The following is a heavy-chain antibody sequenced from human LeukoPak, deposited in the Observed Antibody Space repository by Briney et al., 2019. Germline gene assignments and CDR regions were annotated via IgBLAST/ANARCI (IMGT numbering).Heavy chain of an antibody. CDR1: GFTFSSYA. CDR3: AKVPSSGWSWYWFDP. J-gene: IGHJ5*02. CDR2: ISGSGGST. D-gene: IGHD6-19*01. V-gene: IGHV3-23*01. Sequence: GGSLRLSCAASGFTFSSYAMSWVRQAPGKGLEWVSAISGSGGSTYYADSVRGRFTISRDNSKNTLYLQMNSLRAEDTAVYYSAKVPSSGWSWYWFDPWGQGTLVTVSS.